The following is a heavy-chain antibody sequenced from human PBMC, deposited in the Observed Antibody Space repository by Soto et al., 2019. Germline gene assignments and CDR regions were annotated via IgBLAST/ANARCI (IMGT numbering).Heavy chain of an antibody. D-gene: IGHD3-16*01. Sequence: GSLRLSCAASGFTFSSYGMHWVRQAPVKGLEWVAVISYDGSNKYYADSVKGRFTISRDNSKNTLYLQMNSLRAEDTAVYYCANIMAGGAHGGPQDYWGQGTLVTVSS. J-gene: IGHJ4*02. CDR2: ISYDGSNK. CDR3: ANIMAGGAHGGPQDY. CDR1: GFTFSSYG. V-gene: IGHV3-30*18.